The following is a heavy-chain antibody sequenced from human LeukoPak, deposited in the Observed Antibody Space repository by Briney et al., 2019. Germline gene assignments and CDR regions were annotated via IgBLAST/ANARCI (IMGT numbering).Heavy chain of an antibody. Sequence: GGSLRLSCAASGFTFSSYAMSWVRQAPGKGLEWVSVISVSGDSTYYADSVRGRFTISRDNSKNTLYLQINSLRAEDTAIYYCAKNRYGSCCSAVDYWGHGTLVTVSS. D-gene: IGHD2-15*01. CDR2: ISVSGDST. J-gene: IGHJ4*01. CDR3: AKNRYGSCCSAVDY. V-gene: IGHV3-23*01. CDR1: GFTFSSYA.